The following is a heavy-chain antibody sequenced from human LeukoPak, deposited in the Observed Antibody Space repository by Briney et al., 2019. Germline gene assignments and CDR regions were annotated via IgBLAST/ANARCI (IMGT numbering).Heavy chain of an antibody. CDR2: ISTSSIYI. Sequence: GGSLRLSCAASGFIFSSYSMNWVRQAPGKGLEWISSISTSSIYIYYADSVKGRFTISRDNAKNSLYLQMNSLRAEDTAVYYCARGQDTVITSRDAFDIWGQGTMVTVSS. CDR3: ARGQDTVITSRDAFDI. CDR1: GFIFSSYS. D-gene: IGHD4-23*01. V-gene: IGHV3-21*01. J-gene: IGHJ3*02.